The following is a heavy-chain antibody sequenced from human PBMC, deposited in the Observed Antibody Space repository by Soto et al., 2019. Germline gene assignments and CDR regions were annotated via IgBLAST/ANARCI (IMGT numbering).Heavy chain of an antibody. CDR1: GFTFSSYA. J-gene: IGHJ4*02. Sequence: QVQLVESGGGVVQPGRSLRLSCAASGFTFSSYAMHWVRQAPGKGLEWVAVISYDGSNKYYADSVKGRFTISRDNSKNTLYLQMNSLRAEDTAVYYCAREVYSSGWFDYWGQGTLVTVSS. CDR2: ISYDGSNK. D-gene: IGHD6-19*01. CDR3: AREVYSSGWFDY. V-gene: IGHV3-30-3*01.